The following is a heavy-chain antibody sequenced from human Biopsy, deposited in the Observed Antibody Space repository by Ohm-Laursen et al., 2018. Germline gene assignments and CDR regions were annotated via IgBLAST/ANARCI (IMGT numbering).Heavy chain of an antibody. J-gene: IGHJ4*02. CDR1: GGTYSGYY. V-gene: IGHV4-59*01. CDR3: ARLTGDPSY. Sequence: TLSLTCAVYGGTYSGYYWSWIRQPPGKGLEWIGFIYYTGHTNYNPSLKSRATISVDTSKNQFSLKVISVTAADTAVYYCARLTGDPSYWGQGILVTVSS. CDR2: IYYTGHT. D-gene: IGHD7-27*01.